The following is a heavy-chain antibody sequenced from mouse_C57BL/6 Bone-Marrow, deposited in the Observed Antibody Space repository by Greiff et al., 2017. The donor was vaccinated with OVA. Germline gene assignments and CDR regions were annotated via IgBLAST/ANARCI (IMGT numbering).Heavy chain of an antibody. CDR2: ISSGSSTI. J-gene: IGHJ4*01. CDR3: ARPRSNYPYYYAMDY. D-gene: IGHD2-5*01. CDR1: GFTFSDYG. Sequence: EVKLVESGGGLVKPGGSLKLSCAASGFTFSDYGMHWVRQAPEKGLEWVAYISSGSSTIYYADTVKGRFTISRDNAKNTLFLQMTSLRSEDTAMYYCARPRSNYPYYYAMDYWGQGTSVTVYS. V-gene: IGHV5-17*01.